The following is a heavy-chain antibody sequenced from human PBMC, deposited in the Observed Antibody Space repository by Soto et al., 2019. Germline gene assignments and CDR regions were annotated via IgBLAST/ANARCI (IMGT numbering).Heavy chain of an antibody. CDR2: ITSSGST. J-gene: IGHJ5*02. CDR3: ARGRPAIATRWFDP. D-gene: IGHD1-1*01. V-gene: IGHV4-34*01. Sequence: SETLSLTCAVFGGSFSDSYWSWIRQSPGKGLEWIGEITSSGSTYYNPSLKSRVTISGDTSKNQFSLEVKSVTAADTAVYYCARGRPAIATRWFDPWGQGTLVTVSS. CDR1: GGSFSDSY.